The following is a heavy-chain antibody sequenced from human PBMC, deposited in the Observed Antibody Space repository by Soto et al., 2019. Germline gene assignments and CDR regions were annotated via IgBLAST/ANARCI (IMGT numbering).Heavy chain of an antibody. Sequence: PGVSLRLSCAASPFTYSYYDMSWILQAPGKGLQWVSYISSSSSYTNYADSVKGRFTISRDNAKNPLYLQMNSLRAEEKGVYYCARASGICPNGVCWNYYGMDVWGQGTTVAVSS. CDR2: ISSSSSYT. CDR1: PFTYSYYD. J-gene: IGHJ6*02. D-gene: IGHD2-8*01. CDR3: ARASGICPNGVCWNYYGMDV. V-gene: IGHV3-11*06.